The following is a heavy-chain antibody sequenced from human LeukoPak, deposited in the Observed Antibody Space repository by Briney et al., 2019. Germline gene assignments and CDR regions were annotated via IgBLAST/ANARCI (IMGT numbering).Heavy chain of an antibody. Sequence: GESLRLPCAASGFTFSSYGMHWVRQPPGKGLEWVAVIWYDGSNKYYADSVKGRFTISRDNSKNTLYLQMNSLRAEDTAVYYCARPGYRSRYFDYWGHGALVTVSS. CDR3: ARPGYRSRYFDY. CDR1: GFTFSSYG. V-gene: IGHV3-33*01. J-gene: IGHJ4*01. D-gene: IGHD6-19*01. CDR2: IWYDGSNK.